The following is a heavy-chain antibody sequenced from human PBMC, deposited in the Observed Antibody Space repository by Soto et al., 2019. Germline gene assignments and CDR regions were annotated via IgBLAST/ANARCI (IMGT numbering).Heavy chain of an antibody. CDR3: AWIEMATITGYFDY. V-gene: IGHV1-69*02. CDR1: GGTFSSYT. Sequence: QVQLVQSGAEVKKPGSSVKVSCKASGGTFSSYTISWVRQAPGQGLEWMGRIIPILGIANYAQKFQGRVTITADKSTSTAYMELSSLRSEDTAVYYCAWIEMATITGYFDYWGQGTLVTVSS. CDR2: IIPILGIA. J-gene: IGHJ4*02. D-gene: IGHD5-12*01.